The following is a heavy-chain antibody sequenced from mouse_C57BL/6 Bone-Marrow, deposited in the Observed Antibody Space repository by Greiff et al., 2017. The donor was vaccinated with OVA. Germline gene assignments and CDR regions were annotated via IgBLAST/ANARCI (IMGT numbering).Heavy chain of an antibody. V-gene: IGHV6-3*01. Sequence: DVQLVESGGGLVQPGGSMKLSCVASGFTFSNYWMNWVRQSPEKGLEWVAQIRLKSDNYATHYAESVKGRFTISRDDSKSSVYLQMNNLRAEDTGIYYCTEWYYKPFAYWGQGTLVTVSA. J-gene: IGHJ3*01. CDR3: TEWYYKPFAY. CDR2: IRLKSDNYAT. CDR1: GFTFSNYW. D-gene: IGHD1-3*01.